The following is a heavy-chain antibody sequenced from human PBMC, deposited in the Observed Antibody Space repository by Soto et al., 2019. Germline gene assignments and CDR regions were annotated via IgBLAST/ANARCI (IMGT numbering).Heavy chain of an antibody. CDR3: ARGGAVGYYGSGSYYYYYYYGMDV. CDR2: INPNSGGT. Sequence: ASVTVSCKASGYTFTGYYMHWVRQAPGQGLEWMGWINPNSGGTNYAQKFQGWVTMTRDTSISTAYMELSRLRSDDTAVYYCARGGAVGYYGSGSYYYYYYYGMDVWGQGTTVTVSS. D-gene: IGHD3-10*01. CDR1: GYTFTGYY. V-gene: IGHV1-2*04. J-gene: IGHJ6*02.